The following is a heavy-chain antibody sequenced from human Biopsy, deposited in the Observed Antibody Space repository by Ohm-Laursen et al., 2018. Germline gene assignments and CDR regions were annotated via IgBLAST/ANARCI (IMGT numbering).Heavy chain of an antibody. D-gene: IGHD3-10*01. V-gene: IGHV3-73*01. CDR1: GFTFSASA. Sequence: SLRLSCAASGFTFSASAVHWVRQASGKGLEWVGRIRSKAKSYATAYAASVTGRFTISRDDSKNTTYLKMNSLKTEDTAVYYCPLEGAGFDNWGQGTLVTVSS. CDR3: PLEGAGFDN. J-gene: IGHJ4*02. CDR2: IRSKAKSYAT.